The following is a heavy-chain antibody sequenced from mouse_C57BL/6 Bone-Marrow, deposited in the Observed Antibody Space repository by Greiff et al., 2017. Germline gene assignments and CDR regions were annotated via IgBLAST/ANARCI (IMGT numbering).Heavy chain of an antibody. CDR2: INPSNGGT. V-gene: IGHV1-53*01. CDR3: ARRRSYYYGSSYFDY. D-gene: IGHD1-1*01. Sequence: QVQLQQPGTELVKPGASVKLSCKASGYTFTSYWMHWVKQRPGQGLEWIGNINPSNGGTNYNEKFKSKATLTVDKSSSTAYMQLSSLPSEDAAVYYCARRRSYYYGSSYFDYWGQGTTLTVSS. CDR1: GYTFTSYW. J-gene: IGHJ2*01.